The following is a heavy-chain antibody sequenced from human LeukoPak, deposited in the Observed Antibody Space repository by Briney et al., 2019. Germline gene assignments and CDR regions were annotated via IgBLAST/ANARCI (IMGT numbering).Heavy chain of an antibody. CDR1: GGTFSSYA. CDR3: ARVGYSGYDYAFDI. D-gene: IGHD5-12*01. Sequence: ASVKVSCKASGGTFSSYAISWVRQAPGQGLEWMGRIIPILGIANYAQKFQGRVTITADKSTSTAYMELSSLRSEDTAVYYCARVGYSGYDYAFDIWGQGTMVTVSS. CDR2: IIPILGIA. V-gene: IGHV1-69*04. J-gene: IGHJ3*02.